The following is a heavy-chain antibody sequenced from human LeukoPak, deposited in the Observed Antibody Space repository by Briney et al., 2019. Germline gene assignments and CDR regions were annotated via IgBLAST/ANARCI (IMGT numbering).Heavy chain of an antibody. Sequence: GRSLRLSCAASGFTFSSYGMHWVRQAPGKGLEWVAVIWYDGSNKYYADSVKGRFTISRDNSKNTLYLQMNSLRAEDTAVYYCAKVRVFGVVITDGMDVWGQGTTVTVSS. D-gene: IGHD3-3*01. J-gene: IGHJ6*02. CDR3: AKVRVFGVVITDGMDV. CDR2: IWYDGSNK. CDR1: GFTFSSYG. V-gene: IGHV3-33*06.